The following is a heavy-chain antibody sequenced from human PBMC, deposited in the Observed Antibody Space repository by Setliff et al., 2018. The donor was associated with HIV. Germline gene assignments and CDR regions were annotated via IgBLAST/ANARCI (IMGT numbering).Heavy chain of an antibody. D-gene: IGHD2-8*02. CDR1: GGSISSSSYY. CDR2: IYYSGST. CDR3: ARRGTGYYYGMDV. J-gene: IGHJ6*02. V-gene: IGHV4-39*07. Sequence: SETLSLTCTVSGGSISSSSYYWGWIRQPPGKGLEWIGSIYYSGSTYYNPSLKSRVTISVDTSKNQFSLKLSSVTAADTAVYYCARRGTGYYYGMDVWGQGTTVTVSS.